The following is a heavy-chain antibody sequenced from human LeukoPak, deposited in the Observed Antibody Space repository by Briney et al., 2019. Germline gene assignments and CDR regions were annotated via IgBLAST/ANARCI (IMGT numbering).Heavy chain of an antibody. J-gene: IGHJ4*02. CDR3: ARGSGGWYRTNDY. CDR2: MNPNSGNT. Sequence: ASVKVSCKASGYTFTSCDINWVRQATGQGLEWRRWMNPNSGNTGYAQKFQGRVSMTSNTSISTAYIELSSLRSEDTAVYYCARGSGGWYRTNDYWGQGTLVTVSS. CDR1: GYTFTSCD. D-gene: IGHD6-19*01. V-gene: IGHV1-8*01.